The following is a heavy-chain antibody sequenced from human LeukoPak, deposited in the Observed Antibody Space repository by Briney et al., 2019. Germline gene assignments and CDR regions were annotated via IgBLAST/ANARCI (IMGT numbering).Heavy chain of an antibody. V-gene: IGHV3-30*04. CDR3: ARPDDSESFYRANHY. J-gene: IGHJ4*02. Sequence: GRSLRLSCAACGFSFNSYPMHWVRQAPGKGLKWVAVISNDGNNKYYADSVKGRFTISRDNSNNTLSLQMNGLRVEDTAVYYCARPDDSESFYRANHYWGRGTLVTVS. CDR1: GFSFNSYP. CDR2: ISNDGNNK. D-gene: IGHD3-10*01.